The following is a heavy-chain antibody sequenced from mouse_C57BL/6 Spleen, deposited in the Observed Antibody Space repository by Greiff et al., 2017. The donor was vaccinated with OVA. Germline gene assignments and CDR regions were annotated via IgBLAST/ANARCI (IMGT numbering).Heavy chain of an antibody. CDR1: GYTFTSYW. V-gene: IGHV1-55*01. D-gene: IGHD1-1*01. CDR2: IYPGSGST. J-gene: IGHJ1*03. Sequence: QVQLQQPGAELVKPGASVKMSCKASGYTFTSYWITWVKQRPGQGLEWIGDIYPGSGSTNYNEKFKSKATLTVDTSSSTAYMQLSSLTSEDSAVYYCARGLTTVVARDWYFGVWGTGTTVTVSS. CDR3: ARGLTTVVARDWYFGV.